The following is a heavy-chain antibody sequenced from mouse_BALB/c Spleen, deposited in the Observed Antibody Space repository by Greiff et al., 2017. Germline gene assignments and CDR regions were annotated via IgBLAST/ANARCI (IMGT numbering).Heavy chain of an antibody. V-gene: IGHV14-3*02. CDR3: ARLGLAY. CDR1: GFNFKDTY. Sequence: VQLKESGAELVKPGVSVKLSCTASGFNFKDTYMHWVKQRPEQGLEWIGRIDPANGNTKYDPKFQGKATITADTSSNTAYLQLSSLTSEDTAVYYCARLGLAYWGQGTLVTVYA. J-gene: IGHJ3*01. D-gene: IGHD4-1*01. CDR2: IDPANGNT.